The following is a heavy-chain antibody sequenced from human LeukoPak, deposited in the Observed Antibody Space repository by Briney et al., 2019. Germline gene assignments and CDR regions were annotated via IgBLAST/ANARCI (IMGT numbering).Heavy chain of an antibody. CDR2: INPNSGGT. Sequence: ASVKVSCKASGYTFTGYYMHWVRQAPGQGLEWMGWINPNSGGTNYAQKFQGRVTMTRDTSISTVYMELSRLRSNDTAVYYCAREAEDSSGPSYYFDYWGQGTLVTVSS. CDR1: GYTFTGYY. CDR3: AREAEDSSGPSYYFDY. D-gene: IGHD6-19*01. J-gene: IGHJ4*02. V-gene: IGHV1-2*02.